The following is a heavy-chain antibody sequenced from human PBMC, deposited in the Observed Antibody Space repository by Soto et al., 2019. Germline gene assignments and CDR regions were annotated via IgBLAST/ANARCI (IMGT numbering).Heavy chain of an antibody. J-gene: IGHJ4*02. CDR2: IYYSGST. D-gene: IGHD1-26*01. CDR1: GGSISSGGYY. CDR3: AGIYSGSPGGTLRY. Sequence: QVQLQESGPGLVKPSQTLSLTCTVSGGSISSGGYYWSWIRQHPGKGLEWIGYIYYSGSTYYNPSITSRVTISVDTSKNQFSLKLRSVTAADTAVYYCAGIYSGSPGGTLRYWGQGTLVTVSS. V-gene: IGHV4-31*03.